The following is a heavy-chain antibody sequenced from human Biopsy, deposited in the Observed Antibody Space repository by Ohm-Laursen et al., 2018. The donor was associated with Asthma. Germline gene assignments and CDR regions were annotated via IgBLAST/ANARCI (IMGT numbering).Heavy chain of an antibody. Sequence: TLSLTCAVSPGSINDYYWNWIRPFPGKGLEWIGYVHSSGSTRFNPSLKSRVTVSVDTSVDQVSLKLSSVSAADTAIYYCARATSTWSQSGPHFFDHWGQGTLVTVSA. CDR3: ARATSTWSQSGPHFFDH. CDR1: PGSINDYY. V-gene: IGHV4-59*01. CDR2: VHSSGST. D-gene: IGHD6-13*01. J-gene: IGHJ5*02.